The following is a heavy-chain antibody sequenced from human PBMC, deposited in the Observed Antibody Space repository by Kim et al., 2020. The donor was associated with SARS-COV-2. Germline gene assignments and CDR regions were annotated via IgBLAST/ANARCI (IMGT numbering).Heavy chain of an antibody. Sequence: SETLSLTCTVSGGSISSSSYYWGWIRQPPGRGLGGIGIIIYRGSPNSTRPFRVRVPLPVATSKNTFSLTLGSVPAPATSVYSWAVLGLGGMAPWVQG. J-gene: IGHJ5*02. CDR2: IIYRGSP. D-gene: IGHD3-10*01. CDR3: AVLGLGGMAP. CDR1: GGSISSSSYY. V-gene: IGHV4-39*01.